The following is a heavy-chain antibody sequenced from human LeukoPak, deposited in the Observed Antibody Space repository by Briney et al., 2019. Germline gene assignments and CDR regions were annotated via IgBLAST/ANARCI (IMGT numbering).Heavy chain of an antibody. Sequence: PSETLSLTCTVSGGSISSYYWSWIRQPPGKGLEWIGYIYYSGSTNYNPSLKSRVTISVDTSKNQFSLKLSSMTAADPAVYYCARWGGKPHLPNWFAPWGQGTLVTVSS. CDR3: ARWGGKPHLPNWFAP. D-gene: IGHD4-23*01. J-gene: IGHJ5*02. CDR1: GGSISSYY. V-gene: IGHV4-59*01. CDR2: IYYSGST.